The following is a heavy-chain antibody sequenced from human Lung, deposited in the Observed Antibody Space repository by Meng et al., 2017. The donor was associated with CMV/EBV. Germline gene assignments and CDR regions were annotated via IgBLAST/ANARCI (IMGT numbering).Heavy chain of an antibody. D-gene: IGHD2-2*01. Sequence: SETXSLXCAVYNGSFSGYYWSWIRQPPGKGLEWIGEINHSGSTNYNPSLESRVTISVDTSKNQFSLKLSSVTAADTAVYYCARWVAVVPAARYYFYYYGMDVWXQATXVTVSS. CDR1: NGSFSGYY. J-gene: IGHJ6*02. CDR3: ARWVAVVPAARYYFYYYGMDV. CDR2: INHSGST. V-gene: IGHV4-34*01.